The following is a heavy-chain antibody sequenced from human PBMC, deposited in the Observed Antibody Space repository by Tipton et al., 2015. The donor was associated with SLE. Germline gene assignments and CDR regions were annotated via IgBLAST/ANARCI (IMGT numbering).Heavy chain of an antibody. CDR3: ARVAYCGGDCFWGADAFDI. V-gene: IGHV3-48*03. CDR1: GFTFSNYE. D-gene: IGHD2-21*01. J-gene: IGHJ3*02. CDR2: ISGGGSTI. Sequence: SLRLSCAASGFTFSNYEMNWVRQAPGKGLEWIAYISGGGSTIYYADSVKGRFTISRDNSKNTLYLQMNSLRAEDTAVYYCARVAYCGGDCFWGADAFDIWGQGTMVTVSS.